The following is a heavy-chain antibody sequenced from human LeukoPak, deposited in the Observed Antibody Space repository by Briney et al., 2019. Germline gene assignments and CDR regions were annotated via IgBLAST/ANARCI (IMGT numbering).Heavy chain of an antibody. D-gene: IGHD2-21*02. CDR1: GYTFTGYY. V-gene: IGHV1-2*02. Sequence: ASVKVSCKASGYTFTGYYMHWVRQAPGQGLEWMGWINPNSGGTNYAQKFQGRVTMTRDTSISTAYMELSRLRSDDTTVYYCARGVVVTALPFDYFDYWGQGTLVTVSS. CDR3: ARGVVVTALPFDYFDY. CDR2: INPNSGGT. J-gene: IGHJ4*02.